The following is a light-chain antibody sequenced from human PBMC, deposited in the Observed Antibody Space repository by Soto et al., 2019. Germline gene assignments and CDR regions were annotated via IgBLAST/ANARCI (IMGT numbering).Light chain of an antibody. CDR2: GAS. Sequence: EIVLTQSPGTLSLSPGERATLSCRASQSVYSNYLAWYQQKPGQTPRLLIYGASSRATGIPDRFSGSGSGTDVTLTISRLETEEFAVYYCQQYDTSPFTFGPGTKVDVK. V-gene: IGKV3-20*01. J-gene: IGKJ3*01. CDR3: QQYDTSPFT. CDR1: QSVYSNY.